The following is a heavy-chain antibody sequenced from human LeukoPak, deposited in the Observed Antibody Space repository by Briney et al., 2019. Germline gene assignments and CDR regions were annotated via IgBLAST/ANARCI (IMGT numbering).Heavy chain of an antibody. CDR3: AGGSGDYSPDY. Sequence: GGSLRLSCAASGFTVSSYAMHWVRQAPGKGLEWVAVIWYTGNNKYYADSVKGRFTISRDNSKNTLYLQMNSLRAEDTAVYYCAGGSGDYSPDYWGQGTLVTVSS. V-gene: IGHV3-33*01. J-gene: IGHJ4*02. CDR1: GFTVSSYA. D-gene: IGHD4-17*01. CDR2: IWYTGNNK.